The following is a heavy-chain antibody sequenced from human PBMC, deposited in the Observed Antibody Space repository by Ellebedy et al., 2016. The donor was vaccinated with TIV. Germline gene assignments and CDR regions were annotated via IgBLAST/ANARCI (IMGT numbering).Heavy chain of an antibody. CDR1: GYTFTSYF. Sequence: ASVKVSCKASGYTFTSYFKYWVRQAPGQGLEWMGIINPSGGSSNYAQKFQGRVTMTRDTSTSTVYMQLSSLRSEDTAVYYCARGDNYYYDSSGYYYSYWGQGTLVTVSS. V-gene: IGHV1-46*01. J-gene: IGHJ4*02. D-gene: IGHD3-22*01. CDR2: INPSGGSS. CDR3: ARGDNYYYDSSGYYYSY.